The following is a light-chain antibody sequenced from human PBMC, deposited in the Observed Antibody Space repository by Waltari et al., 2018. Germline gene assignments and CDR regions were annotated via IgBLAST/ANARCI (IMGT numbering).Light chain of an antibody. CDR3: QQYNDWPLLT. Sequence: EIVMPQSPAPLSVSPGEEATIPCRASQSVSNNLAWYQQNPGQAPRLLIYGASTRDTGIPARFSGSGSGTEFTLTISSLQSEDFAVYYCQQYNDWPLLTFGGGTKVEIK. CDR1: QSVSNN. CDR2: GAS. J-gene: IGKJ4*01. V-gene: IGKV3-15*01.